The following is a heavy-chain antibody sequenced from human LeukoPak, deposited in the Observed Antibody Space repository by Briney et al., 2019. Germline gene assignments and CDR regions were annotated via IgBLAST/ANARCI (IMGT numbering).Heavy chain of an antibody. Sequence: ASVTVSCKASGYTFTSYGISWVRQAPGQGLEWMGWISAYNGNTNYAQKLQGRVTMTTDTSTSTAYMELRSLRSDDTAVYYCARALYYYDSSGYYLVLYYFDYWGQGTLVTVSS. J-gene: IGHJ4*02. V-gene: IGHV1-18*01. D-gene: IGHD3-22*01. CDR1: GYTFTSYG. CDR2: ISAYNGNT. CDR3: ARALYYYDSSGYYLVLYYFDY.